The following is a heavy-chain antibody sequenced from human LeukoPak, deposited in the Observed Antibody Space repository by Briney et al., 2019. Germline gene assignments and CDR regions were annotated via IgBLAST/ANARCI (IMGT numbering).Heavy chain of an antibody. Sequence: GGALRLSCAASGFTFSSYAMSWVRQAPGKGLEWVSAISGSGGSTYYADSVKGRFTISRDNSKNTLYLQMNSLRAEDTAVYYCARDILTGYYKAYYYGMDVWGQGTTVTVSS. J-gene: IGHJ6*02. CDR1: GFTFSSYA. CDR2: ISGSGGST. D-gene: IGHD3-9*01. CDR3: ARDILTGYYKAYYYGMDV. V-gene: IGHV3-23*01.